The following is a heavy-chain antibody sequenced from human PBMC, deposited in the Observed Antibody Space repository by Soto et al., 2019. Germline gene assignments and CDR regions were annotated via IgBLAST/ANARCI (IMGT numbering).Heavy chain of an antibody. D-gene: IGHD6-6*01. Sequence: GGSLRLSCAASGFTFSSYAMSWVRQAPGKGLEWVSGISSNGVGTYYANSVQGRFTISRDNSKNTVYLQMGSLRPEDMAVYYCARRARPDFYYMDVWGKGTTVTVSS. V-gene: IGHV3-64*01. CDR3: ARRARPDFYYMDV. CDR2: ISSNGVGT. CDR1: GFTFSSYA. J-gene: IGHJ6*03.